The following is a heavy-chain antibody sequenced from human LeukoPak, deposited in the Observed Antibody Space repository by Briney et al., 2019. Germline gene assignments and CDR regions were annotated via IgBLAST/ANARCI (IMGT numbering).Heavy chain of an antibody. D-gene: IGHD4-17*01. J-gene: IGHJ4*02. V-gene: IGHV1-8*01. CDR3: ARANGDSSYFDY. Sequence: ASVKVSCKASGYTFTSYDVNWVRQATGQGLEWMGWMNPNSGNTGYAQKFQGRVTMTTDTSTSTAYMELRSLRSDDTAVYYCARANGDSSYFDYWGQGTLATVSS. CDR2: MNPNSGNT. CDR1: GYTFTSYD.